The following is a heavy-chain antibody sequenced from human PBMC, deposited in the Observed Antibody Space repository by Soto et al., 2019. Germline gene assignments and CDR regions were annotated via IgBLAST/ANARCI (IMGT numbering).Heavy chain of an antibody. V-gene: IGHV3-30*18. Sequence: QPGGSLRLSCAASGFTFSSYGMHWVRQAPGKGLEWVAVISYDGSNKYYADSVKGRFTISRDNSKNTLYLQMNSLRAEDTAVYYCAKGSRGAKYQLKYYFDYWGQGTLVTVSS. D-gene: IGHD2-2*01. CDR1: GFTFSSYG. CDR2: ISYDGSNK. CDR3: AKGSRGAKYQLKYYFDY. J-gene: IGHJ4*02.